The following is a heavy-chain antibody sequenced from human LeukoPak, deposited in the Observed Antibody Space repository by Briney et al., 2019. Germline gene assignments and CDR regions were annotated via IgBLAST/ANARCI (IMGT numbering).Heavy chain of an antibody. J-gene: IGHJ3*02. CDR1: GFTFSSYE. D-gene: IGHD6-19*01. Sequence: GGSLRLSCAASGFTFSSYEMNWVRQAPGKGLEWVSYISSSGSTIYYADSVKGRFTISRDNAKNSLYLQMNSLRGEDTAFYYWAREVGGWHGGEVFVIWGQGTRATVSS. V-gene: IGHV3-48*03. CDR2: ISSSGSTI. CDR3: AREVGGWHGGEVFVI.